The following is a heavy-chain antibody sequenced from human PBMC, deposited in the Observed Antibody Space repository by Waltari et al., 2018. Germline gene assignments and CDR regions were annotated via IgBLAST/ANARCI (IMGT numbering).Heavy chain of an antibody. Sequence: QVHLQESGPGLVQPSGTLSLTCDVSGVSLIGTNYWSWVRQPPGKGLELIGEIFHSGNTNYNSFFKSRVTISMDTSKNQFSLTLMSVTAADTAVYYCVRNQWKVSLFDFWGQGAKVSVSS. J-gene: IGHJ4*02. V-gene: IGHV4-4*02. D-gene: IGHD1-1*01. CDR2: IFHSGNT. CDR1: GVSLIGTNY. CDR3: VRNQWKVSLFDF.